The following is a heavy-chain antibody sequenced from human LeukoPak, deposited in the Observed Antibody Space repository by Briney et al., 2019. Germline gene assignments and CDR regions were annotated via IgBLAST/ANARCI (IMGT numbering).Heavy chain of an antibody. Sequence: ASVKVSCKVSGYTLTELSMHWVRQAPGNGLEWMGGFDPEDGETIYAQKFQGRVTMTEDTSTDTAYMELSSLRSEDTAVYYCATERQLVRRFRYYYYGMDVWGQGTTVTVSS. CDR2: FDPEDGET. V-gene: IGHV1-24*01. D-gene: IGHD6-6*01. CDR3: ATERQLVRRFRYYYYGMDV. J-gene: IGHJ6*02. CDR1: GYTLTELS.